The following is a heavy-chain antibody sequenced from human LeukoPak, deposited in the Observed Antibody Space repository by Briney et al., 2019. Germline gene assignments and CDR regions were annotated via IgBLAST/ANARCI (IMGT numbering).Heavy chain of an antibody. J-gene: IGHJ4*02. V-gene: IGHV4-59*01. CDR3: ARDSGYYTNPYYFDY. Sequence: PSETLSLTCTVSGGSISSYYWSWIRQPPGKGLEWIGCIYYSGSTNYNPSLKSRVTISVDTSKIQFSLNLRSVTAADTAVYYCARDSGYYTNPYYFDYWGQGTLVTVSS. CDR1: GGSISSYY. D-gene: IGHD3-3*01. CDR2: IYYSGST.